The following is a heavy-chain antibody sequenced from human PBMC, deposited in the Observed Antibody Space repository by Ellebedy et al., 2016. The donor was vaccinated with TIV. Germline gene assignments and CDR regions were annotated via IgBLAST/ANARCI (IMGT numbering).Heavy chain of an antibody. CDR2: IYSGGTT. Sequence: PGGSLRLSCVASGFTVNLNYISWVRQAPGKGLEWVSMIYSGGTTYYADSVKGRFTISRDNSKNTVYLQMNSLRAEDTAVYYCARALGDSYNLCLAYWGQGTLVTVSS. CDR1: GFTVNLNY. J-gene: IGHJ4*02. D-gene: IGHD5-24*01. V-gene: IGHV3-53*01. CDR3: ARALGDSYNLCLAY.